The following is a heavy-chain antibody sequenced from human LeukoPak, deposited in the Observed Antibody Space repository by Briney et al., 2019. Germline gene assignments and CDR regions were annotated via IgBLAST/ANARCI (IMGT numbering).Heavy chain of an antibody. J-gene: IGHJ6*02. Sequence: GASVKVSCKASGYTLTGYYMHWVRQAPGQGLEWMGWISPNSGGTNYAQKFQGRVTMTRDTSISTAYMELSRLRSDDTAVYYCARGSGRRYYYYYGMDVWGQGTTVTVSS. CDR2: ISPNSGGT. D-gene: IGHD3-10*01. V-gene: IGHV1-2*02. CDR3: ARGSGRRYYYYYGMDV. CDR1: GYTLTGYY.